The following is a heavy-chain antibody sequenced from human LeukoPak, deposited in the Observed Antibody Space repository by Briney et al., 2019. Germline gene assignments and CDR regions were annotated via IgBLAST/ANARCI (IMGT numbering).Heavy chain of an antibody. Sequence: ASVKVSCKASGGTFSSYAISWVRQAPGQGLEWMGGIIPIFGTANYAQKFQGRVTITADESTSTACMELSSLRSEDTAVYYCARPKDSSGYYLGYFDYWGQGTLVNVSP. D-gene: IGHD3-22*01. CDR1: GGTFSSYA. CDR2: IIPIFGTA. V-gene: IGHV1-69*13. CDR3: ARPKDSSGYYLGYFDY. J-gene: IGHJ4*02.